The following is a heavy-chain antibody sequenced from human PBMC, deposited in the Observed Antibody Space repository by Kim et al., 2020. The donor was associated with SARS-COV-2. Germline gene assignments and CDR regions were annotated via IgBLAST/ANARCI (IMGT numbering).Heavy chain of an antibody. CDR1: GGSISSSSYY. J-gene: IGHJ6*02. Sequence: SETLSLTCTVSGGSISSSSYYWRWIRQPPGKGLEWIGSIYYSGSTYYNPSLKSRVTISVDTSKNQFSLKLSSVTAADTAVYYCAREKRFWRPLGMDVWGQGTTVTVSS. V-gene: IGHV4-39*07. D-gene: IGHD3-3*02. CDR2: IYYSGST. CDR3: AREKRFWRPLGMDV.